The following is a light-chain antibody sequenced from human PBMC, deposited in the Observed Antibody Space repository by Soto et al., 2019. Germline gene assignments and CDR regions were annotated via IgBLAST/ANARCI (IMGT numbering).Light chain of an antibody. V-gene: IGKV1-5*03. CDR1: QSIISY. Sequence: SILSSSVGDRVTIACRASQSIISYLAWYHQKPGKAPNLLIYKASNLASGVPSRFTGGGSGTDFTLTINSLQPDDSATYFCQQYNSYSYTFGQGTKVDIK. CDR3: QQYNSYSYT. J-gene: IGKJ2*01. CDR2: KAS.